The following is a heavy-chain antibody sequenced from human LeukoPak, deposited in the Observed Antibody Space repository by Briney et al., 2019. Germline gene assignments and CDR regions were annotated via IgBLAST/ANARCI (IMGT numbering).Heavy chain of an antibody. Sequence: PSETLSLTCTVSGGSISSYYWSWIRQPRGKRLEWMGYIYYSGSTNYNPSLKSRVTISVDTSKNQFSLKLSSVTAAHTDVYYCARGGFDYWGQGTLVTVSS. CDR3: ARGGFDY. CDR1: GGSISSYY. V-gene: IGHV4-59*12. J-gene: IGHJ4*02. CDR2: IYYSGST.